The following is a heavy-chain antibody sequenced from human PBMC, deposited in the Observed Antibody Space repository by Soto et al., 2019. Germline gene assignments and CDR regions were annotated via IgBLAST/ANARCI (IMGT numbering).Heavy chain of an antibody. D-gene: IGHD4-17*01. Sequence: QLQLQESGPRLVKPLETLSLTCTVSGGSISGSISYWGWIRQPPEKGLEWIGSIYSGGATSYSPSLKTRVNLSVDTSKNQFSLNLTSATAADTAVYFCAGHATYGDIPFELRGQGALVTVSS. V-gene: IGHV4-39*01. J-gene: IGHJ4*02. CDR3: AGHATYGDIPFEL. CDR2: IYSGGAT. CDR1: GGSISGSISY.